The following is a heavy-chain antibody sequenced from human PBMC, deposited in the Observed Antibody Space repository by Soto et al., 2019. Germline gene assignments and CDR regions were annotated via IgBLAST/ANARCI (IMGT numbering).Heavy chain of an antibody. Sequence: QGQLVESGGGVVQPGRSLRLSCAASGFTFSSYGMHWVRQAPGKGLEWVAVIWYDGSNKYYADSVKGRFTISRDKSKNTLYLQMNSLRAEDTAVYYCARGFVSSGWYDPPAFDIWCQGTMVTVSS. CDR3: ARGFVSSGWYDPPAFDI. V-gene: IGHV3-33*01. CDR1: GFTFSSYG. J-gene: IGHJ3*02. D-gene: IGHD6-19*01. CDR2: IWYDGSNK.